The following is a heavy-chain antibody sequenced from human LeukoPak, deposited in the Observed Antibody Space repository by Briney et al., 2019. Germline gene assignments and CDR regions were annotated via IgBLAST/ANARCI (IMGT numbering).Heavy chain of an antibody. J-gene: IGHJ4*02. D-gene: IGHD6-13*01. Sequence: SETLSLTCAVYGGSFSGYYWSWIRQPPGKGLEWIGEINHSGSTNYNPSLKSRVTISVDTSKNQFSLKLSSVTAADTAVYYCARDGPFGYSNRFDYWGQGTLVTVSS. CDR2: INHSGST. CDR1: GGSFSGYY. V-gene: IGHV4-34*01. CDR3: ARDGPFGYSNRFDY.